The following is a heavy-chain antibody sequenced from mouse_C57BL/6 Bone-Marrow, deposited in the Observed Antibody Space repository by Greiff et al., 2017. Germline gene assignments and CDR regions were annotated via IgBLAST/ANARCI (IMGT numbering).Heavy chain of an antibody. CDR3: ARCQVRSVAWFAY. J-gene: IGHJ3*01. D-gene: IGHD3-2*02. CDR2: INPNDGGT. Sequence: VQLQQSGPELVKPGASVKIPCKASGYTFTDYNMDWVKQSHGKSLEWIGDINPNDGGTIYNRKFKGKATLTVDKSSSTAYMELCSLTSEVTSVYYGARCQVRSVAWFAYWGQGTLVTVSA. V-gene: IGHV1-18*01. CDR1: GYTFTDYN.